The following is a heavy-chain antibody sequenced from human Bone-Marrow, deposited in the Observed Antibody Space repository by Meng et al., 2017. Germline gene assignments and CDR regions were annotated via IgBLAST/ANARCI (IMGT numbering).Heavy chain of an antibody. CDR2: INPNSGGT. CDR3: ARDTGFRSITMVRGVIVDYYYGMDV. D-gene: IGHD3-10*01. V-gene: IGHV1-2*02. Sequence: ASVKVSCKASGYTFTGYYMHWVRQAPGQGLEWMGWINPNSGGTNYAQKFQARVTMTGDTSISTAYMELSGLRSEDTAVYYCARDTGFRSITMVRGVIVDYYYGMDVWGQGTTVTVSS. J-gene: IGHJ6*02. CDR1: GYTFTGYY.